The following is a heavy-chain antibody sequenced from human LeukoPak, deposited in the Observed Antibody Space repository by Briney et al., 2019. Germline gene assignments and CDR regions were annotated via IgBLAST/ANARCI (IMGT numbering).Heavy chain of an antibody. CDR1: GGSIRSGGYY. J-gene: IGHJ4*02. D-gene: IGHD3-3*01. CDR3: ARVMGELRTDYDFWSGYSLDY. Sequence: SQTLSLTCTVSGGSIRSGGYYWSWIRQPPGKGLEWIGYIYHGGNTYYNPSLKSRVTISVDRSKNQFSLKLSSVTAADTAVYYCARVMGELRTDYDFWSGYSLDYWGQGTLVTVSS. V-gene: IGHV4-30-2*01. CDR2: IYHGGNT.